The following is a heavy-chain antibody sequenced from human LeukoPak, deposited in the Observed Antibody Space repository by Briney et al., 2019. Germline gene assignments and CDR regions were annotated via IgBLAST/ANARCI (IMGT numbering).Heavy chain of an antibody. J-gene: IGHJ6*02. D-gene: IGHD1-26*01. Sequence: PGGSLRPSCAASGFTFSSYEMNWVRQAPGKGLEWVSYISNSGSALYYADSVKGRFTISRDNAKNSLFLQMNSLRAEDTAVYYCATRRGSYSYYYGMDVWGLGTTVTVSS. CDR3: ATRRGSYSYYYGMDV. V-gene: IGHV3-48*03. CDR1: GFTFSSYE. CDR2: ISNSGSAL.